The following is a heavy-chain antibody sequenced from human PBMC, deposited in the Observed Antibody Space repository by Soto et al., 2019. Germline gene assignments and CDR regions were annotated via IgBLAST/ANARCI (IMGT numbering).Heavy chain of an antibody. J-gene: IGHJ4*02. D-gene: IGHD6-13*01. CDR1: GFTFGDYA. V-gene: IGHV3-49*03. CDR3: TRDLSGSIAAAGPFDY. CDR2: IRSKAYGGTT. Sequence: GGSLRLSCTASGFTFGDYAVSWFRPAPGKGLEWVGFIRSKAYGGTTEYAASVKGRFTISRDDSKSIAYLQMNSLKTEDTAVYYCTRDLSGSIAAAGPFDYWGQGTLVTVSS.